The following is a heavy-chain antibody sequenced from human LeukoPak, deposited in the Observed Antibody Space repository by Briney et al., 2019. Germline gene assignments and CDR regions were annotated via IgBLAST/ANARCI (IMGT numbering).Heavy chain of an antibody. CDR1: GYSFTDYY. V-gene: IGHV1-2*02. J-gene: IGHJ4*02. Sequence: ASVKVSCKPSGYSFTDYYMQLVRQAPGQGREGMGWINPNSGGTNYAQKFQGRVTMTRDTSISTAYMELSRLRSDDTAVYYCARDNRVGATSTYFDYWGQGTLVTVSS. D-gene: IGHD1-26*01. CDR3: ARDNRVGATSTYFDY. CDR2: INPNSGGT.